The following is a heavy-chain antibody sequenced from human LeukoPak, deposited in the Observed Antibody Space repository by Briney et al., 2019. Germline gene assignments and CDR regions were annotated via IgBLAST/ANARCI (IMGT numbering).Heavy chain of an antibody. CDR3: ARPGSGWPHWFDP. D-gene: IGHD6-19*01. Sequence: APLKGSCKASGYTFTPSYMHSVRQAPGHEVEWRGWINPNSGGTNDAQKFQGRVTMTSDTSISTAYMELSMLRSDETAVYYCARPGSGWPHWFDPWSQGTLVTVSS. J-gene: IGHJ5*02. CDR1: GYTFTPSY. CDR2: INPNSGGT. V-gene: IGHV1-2*02.